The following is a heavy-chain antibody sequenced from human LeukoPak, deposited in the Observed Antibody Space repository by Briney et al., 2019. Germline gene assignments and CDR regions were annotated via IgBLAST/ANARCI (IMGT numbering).Heavy chain of an antibody. CDR2: ISSSCSTI. D-gene: IGHD3-22*01. J-gene: IGHJ2*01. CDR3: ARGQNYYDSSGYYYDSIWYFDL. Sequence: GGSLRLSCAASGFTFSNAWMSWVRQAPGKGLEWVSYISSSCSTIYYADSVKGRFTISRDNAKNSLYLQMNSLRAEDTAVYYCARGQNYYDSSGYYYDSIWYFDLWGRGTLVTVSS. V-gene: IGHV3-48*04. CDR1: GFTFSNAW.